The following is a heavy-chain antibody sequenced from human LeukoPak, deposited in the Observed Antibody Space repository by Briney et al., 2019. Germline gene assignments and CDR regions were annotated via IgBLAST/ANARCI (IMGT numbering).Heavy chain of an antibody. Sequence: SETLSLTCTVSGGSISSSSYYWGWIRQSPGKGLEWIGSIYYSGSTYYNPSLKSRVTISVDRSKNQFSLKLSSVTAADTAVYYCARATFDIVVVPAATYYFDYWGQGTLVTVSS. D-gene: IGHD2-2*01. CDR3: ARATFDIVVVPAATYYFDY. V-gene: IGHV4-39*07. CDR1: GGSISSSSYY. J-gene: IGHJ4*02. CDR2: IYYSGST.